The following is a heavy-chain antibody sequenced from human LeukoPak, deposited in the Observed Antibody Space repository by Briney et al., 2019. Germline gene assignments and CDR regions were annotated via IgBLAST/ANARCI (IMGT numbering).Heavy chain of an antibody. J-gene: IGHJ3*02. CDR1: GDSVSSNSAA. V-gene: IGHV6-1*01. Sequence: SQTLSLTCAISGDSVSSNSAAWNWLRQSPSRGLEWLGRTYYRSKWYNDYAVSVKSRITINPDTSKNQFSLQLNSVTPEDTAVYYCAREKESLSSDAFDIWGQGTMVTVSS. CDR2: TYYRSKWYN. CDR3: AREKESLSSDAFDI.